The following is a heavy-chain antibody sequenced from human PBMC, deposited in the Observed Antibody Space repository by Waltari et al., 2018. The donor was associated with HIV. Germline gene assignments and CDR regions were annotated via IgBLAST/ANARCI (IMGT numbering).Heavy chain of an antibody. CDR2: ASLGGVT. D-gene: IGHD5-18*01. Sequence: QVQLHESGPGMVKHLETLSLTCAVSGYSINSAYYWGWIRQPPGKGMGWIGTASLGGVTYYSPSRKSRVTISLDTSKNQFSLKLNSVAAADTAVYYCGSVSRRGHSHGIDYWGQGTLVTVSS. CDR1: GYSINSAYY. V-gene: IGHV4-38-2*01. CDR3: GSVSRRGHSHGIDY. J-gene: IGHJ4*02.